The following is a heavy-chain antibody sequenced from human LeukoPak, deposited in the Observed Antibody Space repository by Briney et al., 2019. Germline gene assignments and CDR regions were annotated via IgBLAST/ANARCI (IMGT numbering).Heavy chain of an antibody. D-gene: IGHD3-10*01. Sequence: GGSLRLSCAASGFTFSSYAMHWVRQAPGKGLEWVAVISYDGSNKYYADSVKGRFTISRDNSKNTLYLQMNSLRAEDTAVYYCARGSVYYGSGSYYNVGDYWGQGTLVTVSS. V-gene: IGHV3-30*04. CDR1: GFTFSSYA. CDR2: ISYDGSNK. CDR3: ARGSVYYGSGSYYNVGDY. J-gene: IGHJ4*02.